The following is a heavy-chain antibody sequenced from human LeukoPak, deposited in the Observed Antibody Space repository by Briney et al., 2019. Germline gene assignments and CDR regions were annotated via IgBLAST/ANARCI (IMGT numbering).Heavy chain of an antibody. Sequence: PGGSLRLSCAASGFTFNGYWMHWVRQAPGKGLVWVSRINSDGNSTSYADSVKGRFTISRDNAKNTLYLQMNSLRAEDTAVYYCARAYHDSSGRYFDYWGQGTLVTVSS. J-gene: IGHJ4*02. V-gene: IGHV3-74*01. CDR2: INSDGNST. CDR3: ARAYHDSSGRYFDY. CDR1: GFTFNGYW. D-gene: IGHD3-22*01.